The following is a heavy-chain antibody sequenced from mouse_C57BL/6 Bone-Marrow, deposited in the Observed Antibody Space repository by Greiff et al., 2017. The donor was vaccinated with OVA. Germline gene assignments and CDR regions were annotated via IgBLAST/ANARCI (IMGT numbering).Heavy chain of an antibody. D-gene: IGHD2-4*01. CDR3: ARGGDYDRGGPFAY. J-gene: IGHJ3*01. CDR1: GYTFTSYW. V-gene: IGHV1-64*01. CDR2: IHPNSGST. Sequence: VKLQESGAELVKPGASVKLSCKASGYTFTSYWMHWVKQRPGQGLEWIGMIHPNSGSTNYNEKFKSKATLTVDKSSSTAYMQLSSLTSEDSAVYYCARGGDYDRGGPFAYWGQGTLVTVSA.